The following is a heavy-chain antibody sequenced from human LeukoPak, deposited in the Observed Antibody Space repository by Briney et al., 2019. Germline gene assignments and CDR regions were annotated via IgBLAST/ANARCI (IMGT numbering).Heavy chain of an antibody. Sequence: PSETLSLTCAVSGYSISSGYQWGWIRQPPGKALEWIGNIYHSGNTYYNPSLKSRVTISLDTSKNQFSLKVSAVAATDTAGYYCARDRTSGSFSIWGLGTLVTVSS. J-gene: IGHJ4*02. CDR3: ARDRTSGSFSI. V-gene: IGHV4-38-2*02. CDR1: GYSISSGYQ. D-gene: IGHD1-26*01. CDR2: IYHSGNT.